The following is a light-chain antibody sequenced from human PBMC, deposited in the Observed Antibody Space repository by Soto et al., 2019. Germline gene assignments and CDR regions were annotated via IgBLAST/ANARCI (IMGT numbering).Light chain of an antibody. CDR1: QSIRSW. J-gene: IGKJ2*01. Sequence: DIPMTQFPSTLSASVGDRVTITCRASQSIRSWLAWYQQKPGKAPKLLIYDGSSLQSGVPSGFSGSGSGTEFTLTVNRLQPGDFATYYCQQYSAYPYTLGQGTKVETK. CDR3: QQYSAYPYT. V-gene: IGKV1-5*01. CDR2: DGS.